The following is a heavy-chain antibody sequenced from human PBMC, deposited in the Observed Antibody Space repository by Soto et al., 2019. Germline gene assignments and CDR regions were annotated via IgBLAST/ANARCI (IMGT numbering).Heavy chain of an antibody. CDR3: VSPTGDYYYGMDV. Sequence: PGGSLRLSCAASGFTFSTYWMHWVRQAPGKGLVWVSRINSDGSSTNYADSVKGRFTISRDNAKNTLYLQMNSLRAEDTAVYYCVSPTGDYYYGMDVWGQGTTVTVSS. CDR1: GFTFSTYW. CDR2: INSDGSST. D-gene: IGHD4-17*01. J-gene: IGHJ6*02. V-gene: IGHV3-74*01.